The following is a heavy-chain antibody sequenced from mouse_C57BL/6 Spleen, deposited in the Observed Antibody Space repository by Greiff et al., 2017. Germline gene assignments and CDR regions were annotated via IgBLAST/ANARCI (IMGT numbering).Heavy chain of an antibody. D-gene: IGHD1-1*01. Sequence: QVQLQQPGAELVKPGASVKLSCTASGYTFTSYWMHWVKQRPGQGLEWIGMIHPNSGSTNYNEKFKSKATLTVDKSYSTAYMQLSSLTSEDSAVYYCARVGSSNAMDYWGQGTSVTVSS. J-gene: IGHJ4*01. CDR2: IHPNSGST. V-gene: IGHV1-64*01. CDR3: ARVGSSNAMDY. CDR1: GYTFTSYW.